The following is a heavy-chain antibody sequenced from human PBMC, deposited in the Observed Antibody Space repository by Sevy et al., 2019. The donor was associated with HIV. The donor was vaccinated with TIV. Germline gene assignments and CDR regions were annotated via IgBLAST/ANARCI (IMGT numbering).Heavy chain of an antibody. D-gene: IGHD3-16*01. CDR3: ATSGGET. V-gene: IGHV3-7*01. Sequence: GGYLRLSCAASGFTFSSYWMNWIRQAPGKGLEWVANIKQDGSEKYYVDSVKGRFTISRDNAKNSLYLEMNTLRAEDTAVYYCATSGGETWGQGTLVDVSS. J-gene: IGHJ5*02. CDR1: GFTFSSYW. CDR2: IKQDGSEK.